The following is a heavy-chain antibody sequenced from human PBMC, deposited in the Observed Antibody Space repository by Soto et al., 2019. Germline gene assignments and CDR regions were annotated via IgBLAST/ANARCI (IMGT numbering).Heavy chain of an antibody. CDR1: GGSISSYY. J-gene: IGHJ6*02. CDR2: IYYSGST. D-gene: IGHD6-13*01. Sequence: SETLSLTCTVSGGSISSYYWSWIRQPPGKGLEWIGYIYYSGSTNYNPSLKSRVTISVDTSKNQFSLKLSSVTAADTAVYYCARCVAAAGKGVTYYGMDVWGQGTTVTVSS. CDR3: ARCVAAAGKGVTYYGMDV. V-gene: IGHV4-59*08.